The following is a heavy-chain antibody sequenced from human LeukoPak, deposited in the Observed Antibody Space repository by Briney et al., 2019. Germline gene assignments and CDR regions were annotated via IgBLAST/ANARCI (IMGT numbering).Heavy chain of an antibody. CDR2: IYYTGNT. D-gene: IGHD4-17*01. Sequence: SETLSLTCTVSGGSISSSSYYWGWIRQPPGKGLEWIGYIYYTGNTNYNPSLKSRVTISVDTSKNHFSLKLSSLTAADTAMYYCARSDLYGDYPPGNYWGQGTLVTVSS. CDR3: ARSDLYGDYPPGNY. V-gene: IGHV4-61*03. J-gene: IGHJ4*02. CDR1: GGSISSSSYY.